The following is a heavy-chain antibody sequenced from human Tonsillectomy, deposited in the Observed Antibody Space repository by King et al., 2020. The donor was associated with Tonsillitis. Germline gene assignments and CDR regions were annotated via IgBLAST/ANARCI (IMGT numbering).Heavy chain of an antibody. CDR3: AGDGDSNCNWFDP. V-gene: IGHV4-39*01. Sequence: QLQESGPGLVKPSETLSLTCTVSGGSISSSSYYWGWIRQPPGKGLEWIGSIYYSGSTYYNPSLKSRVTISVDTSKNQFSLKLSSVTAADTAVYYCAGDGDSNCNWFDPWGQGTLVTVSS. CDR2: IYYSGST. D-gene: IGHD4-17*01. J-gene: IGHJ5*02. CDR1: GGSISSSSYY.